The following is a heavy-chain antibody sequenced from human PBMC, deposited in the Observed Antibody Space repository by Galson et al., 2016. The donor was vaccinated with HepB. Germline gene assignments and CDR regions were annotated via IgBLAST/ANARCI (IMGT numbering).Heavy chain of an antibody. CDR3: ARGYSSFSWFDP. Sequence: SLRLSCAASGFTVRSNYMNWVRQAPGKGLEWVSVIDSGGGTYYADSVKGRFTVSRDNSKNTLYLQMNSLRAEDTAVYYCARGYSSFSWFDPWGQGTLVTVSS. CDR2: IDSGGGT. V-gene: IGHV3-53*01. D-gene: IGHD6-19*01. J-gene: IGHJ5*02. CDR1: GFTVRSNY.